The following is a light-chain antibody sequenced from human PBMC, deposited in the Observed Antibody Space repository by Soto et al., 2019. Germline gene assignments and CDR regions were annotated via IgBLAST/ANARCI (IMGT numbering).Light chain of an antibody. Sequence: QSVLTQPASVSGPPGQSITISCTGTISDVGGHDYVSWYQQHPGKAPKLMIYEVTHRPSGVSNRFSGSKSGNTASLTISGLQADDEADYYCISFTSHSSHYVFGTGTKLTVL. J-gene: IGLJ1*01. CDR3: ISFTSHSSHYV. CDR2: EVT. CDR1: ISDVGGHDY. V-gene: IGLV2-14*01.